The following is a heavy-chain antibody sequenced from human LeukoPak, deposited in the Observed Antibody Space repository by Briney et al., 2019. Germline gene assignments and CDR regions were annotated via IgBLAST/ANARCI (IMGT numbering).Heavy chain of an antibody. Sequence: PGGSLRLSCAASGFTVSSNYMSWVRQAPGKGLEWVSVIYSGGSTYYADSVKGRFTISRDNSKNTLYLQMHSLRAEDTAMYYCARDQFGSGGLDYWGQGTLVTVSS. CDR1: GFTVSSNY. CDR2: IYSGGST. D-gene: IGHD3-10*01. V-gene: IGHV3-53*01. J-gene: IGHJ4*02. CDR3: ARDQFGSGGLDY.